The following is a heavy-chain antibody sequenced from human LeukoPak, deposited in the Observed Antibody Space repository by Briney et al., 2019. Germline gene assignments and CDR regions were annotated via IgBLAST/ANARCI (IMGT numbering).Heavy chain of an antibody. J-gene: IGHJ4*02. CDR3: ANEGPNFDY. CDR1: GFTFSTYS. Sequence: GGSLRLSCAASGFTFSTYSLNWVRQAPGKGLEWISYIGTSSSIIYYADSVKGRFTISRDNAKNSLYLQMNSLRAEDTAVYYCANEGPNFDYWGQGTLVTVSS. D-gene: IGHD2-8*01. CDR2: IGTSSSII. V-gene: IGHV3-48*01.